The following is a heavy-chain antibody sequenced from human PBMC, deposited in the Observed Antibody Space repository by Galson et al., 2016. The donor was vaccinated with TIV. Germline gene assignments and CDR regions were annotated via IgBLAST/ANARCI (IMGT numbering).Heavy chain of an antibody. J-gene: IGHJ6*03. V-gene: IGHV7-4-1*02. D-gene: IGHD4-17*01. CDR2: INTRNGNP. CDR3: ARSGDYSYYFYYMDV. CDR1: GYSLTSSA. Sequence: SVKVSCKASGYSLTSSAMNWVRQAPGQGLEWMGWINTRNGNPTYAQGFTGRFVFSLDASVSTAYLQINSLKPEDTAVYYCARSGDYSYYFYYMDVWAKGTTVTFSS.